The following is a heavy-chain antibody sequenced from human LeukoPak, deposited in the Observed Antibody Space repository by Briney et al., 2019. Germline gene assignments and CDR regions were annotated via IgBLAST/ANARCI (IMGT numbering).Heavy chain of an antibody. CDR1: GGTFSSYA. Sequence: SVKVSCKASGGTFSSYAISWVRQAPGQGLEWMGGIIPIFGTADYAQKFQGRVTITADESTSTAYMELSSLRSEDTAVFYCARISLGAIWGYYYGMDVWGQGTTVTVSS. CDR2: IIPIFGTA. J-gene: IGHJ6*02. D-gene: IGHD1-26*01. CDR3: ARISLGAIWGYYYGMDV. V-gene: IGHV1-69*13.